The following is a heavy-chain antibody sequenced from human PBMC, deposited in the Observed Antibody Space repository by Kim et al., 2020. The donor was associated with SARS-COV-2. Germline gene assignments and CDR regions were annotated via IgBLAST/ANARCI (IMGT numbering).Heavy chain of an antibody. CDR3: AIAWFGELLHFDY. CDR2: INPNSGGT. Sequence: ASVKVSCKASGYTFTGYYMHWVRQAPGQGLEWMGWINPNSGGTNYAQKFQGRVTMTRDTSISTAYMELSRLRSDDTAVYYCAIAWFGELLHFDYWGQGTLVTVSS. CDR1: GYTFTGYY. V-gene: IGHV1-2*02. J-gene: IGHJ4*02. D-gene: IGHD3-10*01.